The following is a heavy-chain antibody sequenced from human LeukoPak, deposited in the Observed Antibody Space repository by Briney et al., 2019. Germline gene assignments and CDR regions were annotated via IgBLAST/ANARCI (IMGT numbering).Heavy chain of an antibody. D-gene: IGHD6-25*01. Sequence: GASVKVSCKASGYTCTAYYIHWVRQATGQRLGWRVWINPHSGDTNYVQEFQGRVTMTRDTSINTAYMELSGLRSDDAAVYYCARDLTFTSGRGVYWGQGTLVTVSS. J-gene: IGHJ4*02. CDR2: INPHSGDT. CDR3: ARDLTFTSGRGVY. V-gene: IGHV1-2*02. CDR1: GYTCTAYY.